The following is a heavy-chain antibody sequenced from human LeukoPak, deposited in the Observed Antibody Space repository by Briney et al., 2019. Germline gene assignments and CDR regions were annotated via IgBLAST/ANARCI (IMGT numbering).Heavy chain of an antibody. CDR1: GGSISSSSHY. Sequence: SETLSLTCTVSGGSISSSSHYWGWIRQPPGEGLEWIGSIYYSGSTYYNPSLKSRVTISVDTSKNQFSLKLSSVTAADTAVYYCARTMADRFCSSTSCYFSWFNPWGQGTLVTVSS. V-gene: IGHV4-39*07. D-gene: IGHD2-2*01. CDR3: ARTMADRFCSSTSCYFSWFNP. CDR2: IYYSGST. J-gene: IGHJ5*02.